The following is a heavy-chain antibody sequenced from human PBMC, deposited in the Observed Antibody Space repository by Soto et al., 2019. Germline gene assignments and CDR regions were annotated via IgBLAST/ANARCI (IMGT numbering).Heavy chain of an antibody. CDR2: IFYTGTT. D-gene: IGHD4-17*01. CDR3: ARMSRTVNY. J-gene: IGHJ4*02. Sequence: PSETLSLGCSVSGGSISYNSYYWGWIRQPPGKGLEWVGGIFYTGTTYYSPSLKDRVTISVDTSKNSFSLNLTSVTAGDTAVYYCARMSRTVNYWAQGTPVTVSS. V-gene: IGHV4-39*02. CDR1: GGSISYNSYY.